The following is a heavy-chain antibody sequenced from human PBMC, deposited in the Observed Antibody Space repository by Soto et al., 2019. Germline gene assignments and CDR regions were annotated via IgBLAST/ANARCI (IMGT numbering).Heavy chain of an antibody. CDR1: GFTFSSYG. D-gene: IGHD3-10*01. CDR2: ISSSSSYI. CDR3: ARVGLLWFGESNQDYYYYGMDV. V-gene: IGHV3-21*01. Sequence: AGWSLRLCCAASGFTFSSYGMNWVRQAPGKGLEWVSSISSSSSYIYYADSVKGRFTISRDNAKNSLYLQMNSLRAEDTAVYYCARVGLLWFGESNQDYYYYGMDVWGQGTTVTVSS. J-gene: IGHJ6*02.